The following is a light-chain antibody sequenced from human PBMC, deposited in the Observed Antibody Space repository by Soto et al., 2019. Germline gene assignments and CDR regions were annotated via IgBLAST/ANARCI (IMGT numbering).Light chain of an antibody. Sequence: EIVMTQSPATLSVSPGERATLSCRAGQSVSSSLAWYQQKPGQAPRLLIHGASTRATGIPARFSGSGSGTEFTLTISSLQSEDFVVYYCQQYNNWPGTFGQGTKVEIK. CDR2: GAS. CDR1: QSVSSS. J-gene: IGKJ1*01. CDR3: QQYNNWPGT. V-gene: IGKV3D-15*01.